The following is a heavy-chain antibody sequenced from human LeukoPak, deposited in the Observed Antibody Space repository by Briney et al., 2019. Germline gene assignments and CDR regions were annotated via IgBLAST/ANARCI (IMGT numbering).Heavy chain of an antibody. CDR3: ARDSAGADY. Sequence: GGSLRLSCAASGFTFSDYYMTWIRQAPGKGLEWLSYISSSSSYTNYADSVKGRFTISRDNAKNSLYLQMNSLRAEDTAVYYCARDSAGADYWGQGTLVTVSS. D-gene: IGHD3-10*01. J-gene: IGHJ4*02. V-gene: IGHV3-11*05. CDR2: ISSSSSYT. CDR1: GFTFSDYY.